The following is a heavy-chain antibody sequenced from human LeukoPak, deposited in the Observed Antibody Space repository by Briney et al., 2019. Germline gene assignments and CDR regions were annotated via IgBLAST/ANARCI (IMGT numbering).Heavy chain of an antibody. V-gene: IGHV3-48*04. J-gene: IGHJ4*02. Sequence: GGSLRLSCAVSELTFNTYGTSWVRQAPGKGLEWVSYISSSGSTIYYADSVKGRFTISRDNAKNSLYLQMNSLRAEDTAVYYCATLRRGYYFDYWGQGTLVTVSS. CDR3: ATLRRGYYFDY. D-gene: IGHD4-17*01. CDR2: ISSSGSTI. CDR1: ELTFNTYG.